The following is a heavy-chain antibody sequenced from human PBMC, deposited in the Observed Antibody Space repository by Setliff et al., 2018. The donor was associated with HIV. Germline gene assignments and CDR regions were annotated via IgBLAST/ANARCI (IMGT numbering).Heavy chain of an antibody. CDR3: AKGAGFYGDYTFDY. D-gene: IGHD4-17*01. V-gene: IGHV4-61*01. CDR2: IYSTGST. CDR1: GGSINRGNYY. J-gene: IGHJ4*02. Sequence: PSETLSLTCSVSGGSINRGNYYWTWIRQSPGKGFEWIGYIYSTGSTNYNPSLQSRVTISMVASRNQFSLKVTSVTAADTAVYYCAKGAGFYGDYTFDYWGQGNLVTVSS.